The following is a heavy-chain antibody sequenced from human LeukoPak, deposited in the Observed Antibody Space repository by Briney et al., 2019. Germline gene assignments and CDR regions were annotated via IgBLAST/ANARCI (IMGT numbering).Heavy chain of an antibody. J-gene: IGHJ4*02. CDR2: IFPTDGST. Sequence: ASVKVSCKASGYTFTGYYIHWVRQAPGQGLEWMGMIFPTDGSTSYAQKFQGRVTMTTDTSTSAVYMELSSLRFDDTAVYYCARGSSVSRYFDWLFHNWGQGTLVTVSS. D-gene: IGHD3-9*01. CDR3: ARGSSVSRYFDWLFHN. V-gene: IGHV1-46*01. CDR1: GYTFTGYY.